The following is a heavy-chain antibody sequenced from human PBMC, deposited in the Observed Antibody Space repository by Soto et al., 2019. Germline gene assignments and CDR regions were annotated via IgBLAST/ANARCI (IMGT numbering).Heavy chain of an antibody. CDR1: GGSISSYY. Sequence: SETLSLPCTVSGGSISSYYWSWIRQPPGKGLEGIGYIYYSGSTNYNPSLKSRVTISVDTSKNQFSLKLSSVTAADTAVYYCARAESYYGSGSYSPFDYWGQGTLVTVSS. D-gene: IGHD3-10*01. CDR2: IYYSGST. J-gene: IGHJ4*02. CDR3: ARAESYYGSGSYSPFDY. V-gene: IGHV4-59*01.